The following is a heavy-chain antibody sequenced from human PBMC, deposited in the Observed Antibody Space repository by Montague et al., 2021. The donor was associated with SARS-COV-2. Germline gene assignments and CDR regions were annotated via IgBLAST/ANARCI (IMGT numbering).Heavy chain of an antibody. CDR2: IFDSGST. CDR1: GGSISSSSYY. J-gene: IGHJ3*02. D-gene: IGHD3-22*01. Sequence: SETLSLTCTVSGGSISSSSYYWGWIRQPPGMGLVWIGNIFDSGSTYYYTSLKSPVTIAADTAKNQFSLRLSSVTAADTAVYYCARLPYFYDSTDAFDIWGQGTMVTVSS. CDR3: ARLPYFYDSTDAFDI. V-gene: IGHV4-39*01.